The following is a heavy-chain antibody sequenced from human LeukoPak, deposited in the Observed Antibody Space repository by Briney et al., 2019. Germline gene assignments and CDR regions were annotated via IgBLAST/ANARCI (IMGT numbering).Heavy chain of an antibody. CDR1: GSTFSNYW. Sequence: GGSLRLSCAAAGSTFSNYWMRWVRQAPGKGLVWVSRIKSDGRTNYADSVKGRSTISRDNAKNTVSLQMNSLRAEDTCVYYCARAPSEIGGYYPEYFRHWGQGTLVTVSS. CDR2: IKSDGRT. V-gene: IGHV3-74*01. CDR3: ARAPSEIGGYYPEYFRH. J-gene: IGHJ1*01. D-gene: IGHD3-22*01.